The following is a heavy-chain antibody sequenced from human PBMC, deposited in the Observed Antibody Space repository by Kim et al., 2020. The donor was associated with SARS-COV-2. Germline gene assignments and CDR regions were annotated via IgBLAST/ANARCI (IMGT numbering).Heavy chain of an antibody. V-gene: IGHV3-21*01. J-gene: IGHJ3*02. D-gene: IGHD3-10*01. CDR3: AREGYYYGSGNAFDI. Sequence: DSVKGRFTISRDNAKNSLYLQMNSLRAEDTAVYYCAREGYYYGSGNAFDIWGQGTMVTVSS.